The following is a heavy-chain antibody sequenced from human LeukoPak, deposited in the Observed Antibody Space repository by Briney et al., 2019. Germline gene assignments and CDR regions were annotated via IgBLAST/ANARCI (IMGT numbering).Heavy chain of an antibody. V-gene: IGHV1-69*01. CDR3: ARVLGEVEYGMDV. CDR1: GGTFSSYA. J-gene: IGHJ6*02. Sequence: SVKVSCKASGGTFSSYAISWVRQAPGQGLEWMGGTIPIFGAANYAQKFQGRVTITADESTSTAYMELSSLRSEDTAVYYCARVLGEVEYGMDVWGQGTTVTVSS. CDR2: TIPIFGAA. D-gene: IGHD3-10*01.